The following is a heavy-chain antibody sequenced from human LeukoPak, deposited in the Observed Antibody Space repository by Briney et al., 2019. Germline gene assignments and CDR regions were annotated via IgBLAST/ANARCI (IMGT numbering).Heavy chain of an antibody. V-gene: IGHV3-30*04. D-gene: IGHD2-2*02. CDR1: GFTFSSYA. CDR2: ISYDGSNK. CDR3: AREDTD. Sequence: PGGPLRLSCAASGFTFSSYAMHWVRQAPGKGLEWVAVISYDGSNKYYADSVKGRFTISRDNAKNTLYLQMNSLRAEDTAVYYCAREDTDWGQGTLVTVSS. J-gene: IGHJ4*02.